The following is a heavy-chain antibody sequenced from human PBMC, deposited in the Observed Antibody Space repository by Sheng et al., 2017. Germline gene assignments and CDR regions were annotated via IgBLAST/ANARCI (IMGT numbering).Heavy chain of an antibody. CDR3: ARDNYDFWSGYSPWWFDP. V-gene: IGHV3-21*01. CDR2: ISSSSSYI. Sequence: EVQLVESGGGLVKPGGSLRLSCAASGFTFSSYSMNWVRQAPGKGLEWVSSISSSSSYIYYADSVKGRFTISRDNAKNSLYLQMNSLRAEDTAVYYCARDNYDFWSGYSPWWFDPWGQGTLVTVSS. D-gene: IGHD3-3*01. CDR1: GFTFSSYS. J-gene: IGHJ5*02.